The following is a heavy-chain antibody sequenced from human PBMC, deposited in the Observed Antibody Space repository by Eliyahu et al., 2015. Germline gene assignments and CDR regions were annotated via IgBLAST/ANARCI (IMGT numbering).Heavy chain of an antibody. J-gene: IGHJ4*02. D-gene: IGHD6-19*01. Sequence: QVQLQESGPGLVKPSETLSLTCTVSGYSISSGYYWGWXRQPPGKGLEWIGSIYHSGSTYYNPSLKSRVTISVDTSKNQFSLKLSSVTAADTAVYYCARMGRQWLGRVFDYWGQGTLVTVSS. CDR2: IYHSGST. CDR3: ARMGRQWLGRVFDY. CDR1: GYSISSGYY. V-gene: IGHV4-38-2*02.